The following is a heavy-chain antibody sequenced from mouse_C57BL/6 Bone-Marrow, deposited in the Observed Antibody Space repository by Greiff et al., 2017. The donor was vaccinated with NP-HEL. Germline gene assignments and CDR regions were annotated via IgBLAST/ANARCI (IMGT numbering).Heavy chain of an antibody. CDR1: GFTFSSYT. Sequence: EVQLVESGGGLVKPGGSLKLSCAASGFTFSSYTMSWVRQTPEKRLEWVATISGGGGNTYYPASVKGRFTISRDNAKNTLYLQMSSLRSEDTALYYCARLWLRGYYFDYWGQGTTLTVSS. J-gene: IGHJ2*01. D-gene: IGHD2-2*01. CDR3: ARLWLRGYYFDY. V-gene: IGHV5-9*01. CDR2: ISGGGGNT.